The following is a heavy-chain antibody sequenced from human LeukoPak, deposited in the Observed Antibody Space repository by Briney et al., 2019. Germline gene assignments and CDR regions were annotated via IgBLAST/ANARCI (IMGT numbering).Heavy chain of an antibody. V-gene: IGHV3-7*01. J-gene: IGHJ3*02. D-gene: IGHD6-13*01. CDR1: GFTLSSYW. CDR2: IKQDGSEK. Sequence: GGSLRLSCAASGFTLSSYWMTRVRQAPGKGLEWVANIKQDGSEKNYVDSVKGRFTISRDNAKNSLYLQMNSLRAEDTAVYYCARDDGGFSSIWYDALDIWGQGTMVTVSS. CDR3: ARDDGGFSSIWYDALDI.